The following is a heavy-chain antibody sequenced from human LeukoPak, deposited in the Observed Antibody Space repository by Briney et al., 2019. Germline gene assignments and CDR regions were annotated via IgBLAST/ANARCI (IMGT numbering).Heavy chain of an antibody. Sequence: PGGSLRLSCAASGFTFGTYEMNWVRQAPGKGLEWVSYISISGSTIYYADSVKGRFTISRDNAKNSLYLQMNSLRAEDMALYYFAKGGGSSPDQHEYFQHWGQGTLVTVSS. V-gene: IGHV3-48*03. CDR1: GFTFGTYE. D-gene: IGHD2-15*01. J-gene: IGHJ1*01. CDR3: AKGGGSSPDQHEYFQH. CDR2: ISISGSTI.